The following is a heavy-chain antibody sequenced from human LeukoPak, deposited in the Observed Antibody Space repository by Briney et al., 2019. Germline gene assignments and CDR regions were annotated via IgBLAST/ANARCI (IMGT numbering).Heavy chain of an antibody. Sequence: NPSETLSLTCTVSGGSISSYYWSWIRQPAGRGLEWIGRIYTSGSTNYSPSLKSRVTMSVDTSKNQFSLKLSSVTAADTAVYYCARSLYGSGSLYYFDYWGQGTLVTVSS. D-gene: IGHD3-10*01. CDR3: ARSLYGSGSLYYFDY. J-gene: IGHJ4*02. V-gene: IGHV4-4*07. CDR1: GGSISSYY. CDR2: IYTSGST.